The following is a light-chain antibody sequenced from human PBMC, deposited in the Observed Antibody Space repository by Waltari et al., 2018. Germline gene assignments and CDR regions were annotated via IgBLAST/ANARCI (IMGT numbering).Light chain of an antibody. CDR3: PWT. J-gene: IGKJ1*01. Sequence: DVQMTQSPSTLSASVGDRVTITCRASQTISNWLAWYQQKPGKAPTLLIYKASSLQGGVPSRFSGSGSGAEFTLTISSLQPDDFATYAYPWTFGQGTKVEIK. V-gene: IGKV1-5*03. CDR1: QTISNW. CDR2: KAS.